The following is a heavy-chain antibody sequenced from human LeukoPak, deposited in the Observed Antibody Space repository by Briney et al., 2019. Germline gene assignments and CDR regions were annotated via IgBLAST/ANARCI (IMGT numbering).Heavy chain of an antibody. CDR1: GYTFTSYG. Sequence: GASVKVSCKASGYTFTSYGISWVRQAPGQGLEWMGWISAYNGNTNYAQKLQGRVTMTTDTSTSTAYMELRGLRSDDTAVYYCARDVWGIAVAGTLGGVDYWGQGTLVTVSS. CDR3: ARDVWGIAVAGTLGGVDY. V-gene: IGHV1-18*01. CDR2: ISAYNGNT. D-gene: IGHD6-19*01. J-gene: IGHJ4*02.